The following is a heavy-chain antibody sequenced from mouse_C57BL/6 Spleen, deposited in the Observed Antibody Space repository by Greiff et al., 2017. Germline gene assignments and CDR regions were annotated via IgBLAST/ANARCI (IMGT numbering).Heavy chain of an antibody. Sequence: QVQLQQPGAELVRPGTSVKLSCKASGYTFTSYWMHWVKQRPGQGLEWIGVIDPSDSYTNYNQKFKGKATLTVDTSSSTAYMQRSSLTSEDSAVYYGARNNYGSLYAMEYAGQGTSDTVSS. CDR1: GYTFTSYW. CDR2: IDPSDSYT. D-gene: IGHD1-1*01. CDR3: ARNNYGSLYAMEY. V-gene: IGHV1-59*01. J-gene: IGHJ4*01.